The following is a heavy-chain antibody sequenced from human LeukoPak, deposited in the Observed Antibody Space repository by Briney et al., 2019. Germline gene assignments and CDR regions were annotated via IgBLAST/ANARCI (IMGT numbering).Heavy chain of an antibody. D-gene: IGHD4-17*01. V-gene: IGHV1-2*04. CDR2: INPNSGGT. CDR3: ARDADDYGDYVNAFDI. J-gene: IGHJ3*02. CDR1: AYTFTGYY. Sequence: ASVKVSCKASAYTFTGYYMHWVRQAPGQGLEWMGWINPNSGGTNYAQKFQGWVTMTRDTSISTAYMELSRLRSDDTAVYYCARDADDYGDYVNAFDIWGQGTMVTVSS.